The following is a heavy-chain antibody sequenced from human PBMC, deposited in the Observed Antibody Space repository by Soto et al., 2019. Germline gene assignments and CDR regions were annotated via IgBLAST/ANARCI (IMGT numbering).Heavy chain of an antibody. CDR2: IYYSGST. CDR3: ARLRYQDFCDYKCPYSYVMDF. Sequence: PSETLSLTCTGSGGSISRYYWSWIRQPPGKGLEWIGYIYYSGSTNYNPSLKSRVTISVDTSKNQFSLKLSSVTAADTAVYYCARLRYQDFCDYKCPYSYVMDFRAQRTTVPGSS. V-gene: IGHV4-59*01. D-gene: IGHD4-17*01. CDR1: GGSISRYY. J-gene: IGHJ6*02.